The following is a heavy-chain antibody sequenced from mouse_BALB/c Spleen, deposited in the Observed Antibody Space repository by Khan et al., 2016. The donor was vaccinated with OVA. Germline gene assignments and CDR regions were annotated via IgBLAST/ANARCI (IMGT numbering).Heavy chain of an antibody. V-gene: IGHV1S132*01. Sequence: QVQLKQSGAELVRPGASVKLSCKTFGYIFTSYWIHWVKQRSGQGLEWIARIYPGTGSTYYNEKFRGKATLTADKSSSTAFMQLSSLNSEDSAVFFWARGGDSDEAWFAYWGQGTLVTVSA. CDR1: GYIFTSYW. CDR3: ARGGDSDEAWFAY. CDR2: IYPGTGST. J-gene: IGHJ3*01.